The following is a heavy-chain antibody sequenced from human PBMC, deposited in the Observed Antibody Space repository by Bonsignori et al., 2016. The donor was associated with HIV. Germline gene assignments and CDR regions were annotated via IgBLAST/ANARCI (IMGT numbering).Heavy chain of an antibody. CDR3: ARIRGDYGDYEWDY. J-gene: IGHJ4*02. V-gene: IGHV2-26*02. D-gene: IGHD4-17*01. CDR2: IFSNDEK. Sequence: WIRQPPGKALEWLAHIFSNDEKSYSTSLKSRLTISKDTSKSQVVLTMTNMDPVDTATYYCARIRGDYGDYEWDYWGQGTLVTVSS.